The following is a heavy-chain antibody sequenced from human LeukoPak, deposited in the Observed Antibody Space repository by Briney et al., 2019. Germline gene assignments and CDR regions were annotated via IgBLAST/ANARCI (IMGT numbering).Heavy chain of an antibody. Sequence: GGSLRLSCAASGFTFSSYAMSWVRQAPGKGLGWVSAISGSGGSTYYADSVKGRFTISRDNSKNTLYLQMNGLRAEDTAVYYCAKGRWLQMMGAAFDIWGQGTMVTVSS. V-gene: IGHV3-23*01. J-gene: IGHJ3*02. CDR3: AKGRWLQMMGAAFDI. D-gene: IGHD5-24*01. CDR2: ISGSGGST. CDR1: GFTFSSYA.